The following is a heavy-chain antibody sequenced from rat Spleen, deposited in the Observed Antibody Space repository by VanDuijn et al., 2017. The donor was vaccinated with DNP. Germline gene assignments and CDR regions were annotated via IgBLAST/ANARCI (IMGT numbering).Heavy chain of an antibody. CDR3: SRDGFGVRWFAY. V-gene: IGHV2S12*01. D-gene: IGHD4-3*01. CDR1: GFSLTTNG. Sequence: QVQLKESGPGLVQPSQTLSLTCAVSGFSLTTNGVSWVRQPPGKGLEWIAAISSGGSTYYNSALKSRLSISRDTSKSQVFLKMNSLQTEDTAIYFCSRDGFGVRWFAYWGQGTLVIVSS. CDR2: ISSGGST. J-gene: IGHJ3*01.